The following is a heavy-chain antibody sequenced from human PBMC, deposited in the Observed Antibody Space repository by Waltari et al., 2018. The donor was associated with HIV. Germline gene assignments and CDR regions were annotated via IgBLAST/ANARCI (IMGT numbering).Heavy chain of an antibody. CDR2: IYNTEYT. CDR3: ARGGFGNSGTDSYYHYGMDV. J-gene: IGHJ6*02. CDR1: GDSITTYY. Sequence: QVQLLESGPGLVKASETLSLTCSVSGDSITTYYLGWVRQPPGKGLEWVGYIYNTEYTKDRPSLKNRVTISIDRSKNQFSLKLSSVTPADTAVYYCARGGFGNSGTDSYYHYGMDVWGQGTTVTVSS. V-gene: IGHV4-59*01. D-gene: IGHD3-10*01.